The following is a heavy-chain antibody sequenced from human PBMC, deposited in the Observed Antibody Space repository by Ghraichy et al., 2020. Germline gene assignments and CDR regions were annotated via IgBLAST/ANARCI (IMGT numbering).Heavy chain of an antibody. CDR2: INPSGGST. Sequence: ASVKVSCKASGSNFTSYYMHWVRQAPGQVHEWMGIINPSGGSTSYAQKFQGRVTMTRDTSTSTVYMELSSLRSEDTAVYYCAVPGPSSSQPTGFDPWGQGTLVTVSS. D-gene: IGHD6-13*01. CDR3: AVPGPSSSQPTGFDP. V-gene: IGHV1-46*01. CDR1: GSNFTSYY. J-gene: IGHJ5*02.